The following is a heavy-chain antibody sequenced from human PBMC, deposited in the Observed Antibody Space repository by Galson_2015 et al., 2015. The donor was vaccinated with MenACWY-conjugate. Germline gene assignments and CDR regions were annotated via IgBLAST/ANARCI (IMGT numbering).Heavy chain of an antibody. CDR3: ARRHCSSGSCFFDY. J-gene: IGHJ4*02. D-gene: IGHD2-15*01. V-gene: IGHV4-59*08. CDR1: GGSISSYY. Sequence: ETLSLTCTVSGGSISSYYLSWIRQPPGKGLEWIGYIYYSGTTKYNPSLKCRVTISADTSKTQFSLRLNSVTAADTAVYYCARRHCSSGSCFFDYWGQGSLVTVSS. CDR2: IYYSGTT.